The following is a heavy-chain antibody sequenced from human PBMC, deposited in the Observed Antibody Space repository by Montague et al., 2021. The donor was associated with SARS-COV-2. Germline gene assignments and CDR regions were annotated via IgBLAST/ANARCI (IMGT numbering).Heavy chain of an antibody. CDR2: IYSTGDT. Sequence: TLSLTCTVSGGAINRGDYYWTWIRQPPGKGLEWIGNIYSTGDTSYSPSLKGRVGISLDTSKNQVSLNLRSVAAADTAVYYCAREVIPVYVLTDIPKILYYGFDVWGQGTTVGVSS. D-gene: IGHD2-21*02. J-gene: IGHJ6*02. CDR1: GGAINRGDYY. CDR3: AREVIPVYVLTDIPKILYYGFDV. V-gene: IGHV4-30-4*08.